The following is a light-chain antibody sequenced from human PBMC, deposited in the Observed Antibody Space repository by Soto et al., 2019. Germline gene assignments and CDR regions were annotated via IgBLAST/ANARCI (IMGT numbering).Light chain of an antibody. Sequence: EIVMTQSPATLSVSPGERATLSCRASQSVNSNLAWYQQRPGLAPRLLIYGASTRATGIPARFSGSGSGTEFTLTISSLQSEDFAVYHCQQYNKWPLTFGGGTKVEIK. J-gene: IGKJ4*01. CDR1: QSVNSN. CDR2: GAS. CDR3: QQYNKWPLT. V-gene: IGKV3-15*01.